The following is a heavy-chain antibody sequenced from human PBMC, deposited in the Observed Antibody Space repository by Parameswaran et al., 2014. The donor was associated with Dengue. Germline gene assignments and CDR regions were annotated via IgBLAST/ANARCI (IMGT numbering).Heavy chain of an antibody. J-gene: IGHJ4*02. CDR3: ARVGRYYYDSSGSASYFDY. Sequence: VRQAPGKGLEWIGEINHSGSTNYNPSLKSRVTISVDTSKNQFSLKLSSVTAADTAVYYCARVGRYYYDSSGSASYFDYWGQGTLVTVSS. D-gene: IGHD3-22*01. CDR2: INHSGST. V-gene: IGHV4-34*01.